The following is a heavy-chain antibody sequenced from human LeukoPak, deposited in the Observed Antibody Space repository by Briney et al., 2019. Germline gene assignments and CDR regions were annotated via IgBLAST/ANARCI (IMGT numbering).Heavy chain of an antibody. CDR2: ISSSGSYT. V-gene: IGHV3-11*05. CDR1: GFTFSEYY. J-gene: IGHJ3*02. CDR3: ARAGCYYDSRGCLEAAFDI. Sequence: PGGSLRLSRAASGFTFSEYYMSWIRQAPGKGLEWVSYISSSGSYTNQAVSVKGRFTISRDNAKNSLFLQMNSLRAEDTAAYYCARAGCYYDSRGCLEAAFDIWGQGTMVTVSS. D-gene: IGHD3-22*01.